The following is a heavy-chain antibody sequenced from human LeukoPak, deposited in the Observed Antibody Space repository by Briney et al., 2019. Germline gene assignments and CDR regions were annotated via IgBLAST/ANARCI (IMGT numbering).Heavy chain of an antibody. J-gene: IGHJ1*01. CDR2: IHNGGST. Sequence: PSETLSLTCSVSGDSSSSDHWSWVRQPPGKGLEWIGYIHNGGSTMYNPSLKSRVTLSVDTSKNHFSLKLSSVTAADTAVYYCATSSMISGYFLFQHWGQGALVTVSS. CDR1: GDSSSSDH. V-gene: IGHV4-59*01. D-gene: IGHD3-22*01. CDR3: ATSSMISGYFLFQH.